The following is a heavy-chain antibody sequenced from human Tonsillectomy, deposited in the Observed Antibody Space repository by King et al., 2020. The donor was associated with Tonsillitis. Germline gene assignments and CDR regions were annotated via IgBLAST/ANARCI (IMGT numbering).Heavy chain of an antibody. CDR1: GFTFNSHN. V-gene: IGHV3-21*01. D-gene: IGHD1-26*01. J-gene: IGHJ5*01. Sequence: VQLVESGGGLVKPGGSLRVSCAASGFTFNSHNMNWVRQAPGKGLEWVSSISATSSYIYYADSVKGRFTISRDNAKNSLYLQMNNLRADDTAVYYCERDSAASYPYNWFDSWGQGTLVTVSS. CDR3: ERDSAASYPYNWFDS. CDR2: ISATSSYI.